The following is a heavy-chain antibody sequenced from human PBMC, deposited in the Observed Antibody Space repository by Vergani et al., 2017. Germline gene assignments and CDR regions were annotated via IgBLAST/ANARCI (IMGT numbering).Heavy chain of an antibody. D-gene: IGHD6-13*01. J-gene: IGHJ6*03. V-gene: IGHV1-69*01. CDR3: AAGSSSWYGDYCYDYMDG. CDR1: GYTFSSYA. Sequence: QVQLVQSGAEVKKPGASVKVSCKASGYTFSSYAISWVRQAPGQGLEWRGGIIPIFGTANYAQKFQGRVTITADESTSTAYMELSSLRSEDTAGYYCAAGSSSWYGDYCYDYMDGGGKGTAVTVS. CDR2: IIPIFGTA.